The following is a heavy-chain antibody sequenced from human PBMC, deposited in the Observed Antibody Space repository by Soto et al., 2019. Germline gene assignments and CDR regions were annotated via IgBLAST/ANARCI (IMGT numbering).Heavy chain of an antibody. CDR3: ARAPRTYDFPYYFDY. D-gene: IGHD3-16*01. J-gene: IGHJ4*01. V-gene: IGHV3-23*01. Sequence: GGSLRLSCAASGFTFSTYGMGWVRQAPGKGLEWVSVFSATGVSTYNADSVKGRFTISRDNSKDTLYLEMSTLRAEDTAVYYCARAPRTYDFPYYFDYWGHGTLVTVSS. CDR1: GFTFSTYG. CDR2: FSATGVST.